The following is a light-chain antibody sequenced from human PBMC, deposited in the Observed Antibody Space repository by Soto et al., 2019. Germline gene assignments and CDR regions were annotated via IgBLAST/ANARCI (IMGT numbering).Light chain of an antibody. CDR1: QGISSY. J-gene: IGKJ1*01. CDR2: AAS. V-gene: IGKV1-8*01. Sequence: AIRMTQSPSSFSASTGDRVTITCRASQGISSYLAWYQQKPGKAPKLLIYAASTSQSGVPSRFSGSGSGTDFTLTISCLQSEDFATYYCQQYYSYLWTFGQGTKVEIK. CDR3: QQYYSYLWT.